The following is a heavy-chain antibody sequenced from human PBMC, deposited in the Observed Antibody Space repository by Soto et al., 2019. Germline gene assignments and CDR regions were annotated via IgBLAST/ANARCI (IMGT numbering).Heavy chain of an antibody. J-gene: IGHJ6*02. D-gene: IGHD5-12*01. V-gene: IGHV1-69*13. Sequence: SVKVSCKASGGTFSSYAISWVRQAPGQGLEWMGGIIPIFGTANYAQKFQGRVTITADESTSTAYMELSSLRSEDTAVYYCARDSFFVATEPSDYYYGMDVWGQGTTVTVSS. CDR2: IIPIFGTA. CDR1: GGTFSSYA. CDR3: ARDSFFVATEPSDYYYGMDV.